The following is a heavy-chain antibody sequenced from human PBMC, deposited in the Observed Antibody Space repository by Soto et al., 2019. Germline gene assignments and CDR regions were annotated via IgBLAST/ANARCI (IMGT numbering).Heavy chain of an antibody. CDR2: IIPIFGTA. Sequence: SVKVSCKASGGTFSSYAISWVRQAPGQGLEWMGGIIPIFGTANYAQKFQGRVTITADESTSTAYMELSSLRSEDTAVYYCARVGGYCGGDCYSRAQFDYWGQGTLVTVSS. V-gene: IGHV1-69*13. CDR3: ARVGGYCGGDCYSRAQFDY. D-gene: IGHD2-21*02. CDR1: GGTFSSYA. J-gene: IGHJ4*02.